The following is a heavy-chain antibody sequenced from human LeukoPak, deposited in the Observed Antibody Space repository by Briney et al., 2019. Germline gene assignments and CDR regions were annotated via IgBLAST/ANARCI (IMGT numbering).Heavy chain of an antibody. CDR2: IYYSGST. CDR3: ARVDAAMNNPDF. D-gene: IGHD5-18*01. V-gene: IGHV4-39*01. Sequence: PSETLSLTCTVSGDSISSSSSYWGWIRQPPGKGLEWIGSIYYSGSTYYNPSLKSRVTISVDTSKNQFSLELSSVTAADTAVYYCARVDAAMNNPDFWGQGTLVTVSS. CDR1: GDSISSSSSY. J-gene: IGHJ4*02.